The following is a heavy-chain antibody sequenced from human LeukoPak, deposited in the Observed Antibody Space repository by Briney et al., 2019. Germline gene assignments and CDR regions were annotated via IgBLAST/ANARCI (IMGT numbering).Heavy chain of an antibody. CDR1: GGSISSYY. V-gene: IGHV4-59*01. CDR2: IYDSGST. CDR3: ARARCSSSPF. Sequence: PSETLSLTCTVSGGSISSYYWSWIRQPPGKGLEWIGYIYDSGSTNYKPSLKSRVTISVDTSKNQFSLKLSSVTAADTALYYCARARCSSSPFWGQGTLVTVSS. D-gene: IGHD6-6*01. J-gene: IGHJ4*02.